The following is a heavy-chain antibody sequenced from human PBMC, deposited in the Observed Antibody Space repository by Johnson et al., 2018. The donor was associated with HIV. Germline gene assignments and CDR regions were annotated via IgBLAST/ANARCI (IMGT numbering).Heavy chain of an antibody. CDR1: GFTFDDYG. J-gene: IGHJ3*01. Sequence: VQLVESGGGLVQPGGSLRLSCAASGFTFDDYGMSWVRQAPGKGLEWVSTISGSGGRTYYADSVKGRFTISKDSSKNTLYLQVDSLRAEDTAVYYCARDVAVGTTLGTIDVWGQGTMVAVSS. CDR3: ARDVAVGTTLGTIDV. CDR2: ISGSGGRT. V-gene: IGHV3-23*04. D-gene: IGHD1-26*01.